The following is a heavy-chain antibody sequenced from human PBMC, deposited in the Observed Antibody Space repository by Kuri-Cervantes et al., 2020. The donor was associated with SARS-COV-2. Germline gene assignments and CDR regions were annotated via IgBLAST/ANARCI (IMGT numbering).Heavy chain of an antibody. CDR2: IYYSGST. CDR3: ARKSVRGIWFDP. Sequence: SETLSLTCTVSGGSVSSGSYYWSWIRQPPGKGLEWIGYIYYSGSTNYNPSLKSRVTISVDRSKNQFSLKLSSVTAADTAVYHCARKSVRGIWFDPWGQGTLVTVSS. J-gene: IGHJ5*02. D-gene: IGHD3-10*01. CDR1: GGSVSSGSYY. V-gene: IGHV4-61*01.